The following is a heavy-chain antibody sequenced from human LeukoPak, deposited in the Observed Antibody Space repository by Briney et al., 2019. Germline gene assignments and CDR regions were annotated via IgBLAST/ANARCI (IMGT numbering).Heavy chain of an antibody. D-gene: IGHD6-6*01. CDR2: IYPYSGDT. CDR1: GYTFTGYY. J-gene: IGHJ3*02. Sequence: ASATVSCKASGYTFTGYYIHLVRQVPCQGLEWMGWIYPYSGDTNYAQNFQSRVTMTRDTSISTAYMELSSLKSDDTAVYYCARDRNSGSSLDIWGQGTMLTVSS. V-gene: IGHV1-2*02. CDR3: ARDRNSGSSLDI.